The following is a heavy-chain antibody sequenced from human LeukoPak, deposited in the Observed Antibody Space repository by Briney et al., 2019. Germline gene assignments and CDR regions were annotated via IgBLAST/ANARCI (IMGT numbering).Heavy chain of an antibody. V-gene: IGHV3-53*01. Sequence: GGSLRLSCAASGFTVTGNDMSWVRQAPGKGLEWVSLIYAGGSGSAYYADSVKGRFTISRDNSKNTLYLQMNSLRAEDTAVYYCARSMVNYYYYYMDVWGKGTTVTVSS. J-gene: IGHJ6*03. CDR3: ARSMVNYYYYYMDV. CDR1: GFTVTGND. CDR2: IYAGGSGSA. D-gene: IGHD5-18*01.